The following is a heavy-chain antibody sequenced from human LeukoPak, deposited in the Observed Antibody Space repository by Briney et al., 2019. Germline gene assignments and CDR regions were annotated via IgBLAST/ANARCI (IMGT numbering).Heavy chain of an antibody. J-gene: IGHJ6*02. D-gene: IGHD1-1*01. CDR3: ARVQLEYYYYYYYGMDV. Sequence: ASVKVSCKASGYTFTSYGISWVRQAPGQGLEWMGWISAYNGNTNYAQKLQGRVTMTTDTSTSTAYMELRSLRSDDTAVYYCARVQLEYYYYYYYGMDVWGQGTRSPSP. V-gene: IGHV1-18*01. CDR1: GYTFTSYG. CDR2: ISAYNGNT.